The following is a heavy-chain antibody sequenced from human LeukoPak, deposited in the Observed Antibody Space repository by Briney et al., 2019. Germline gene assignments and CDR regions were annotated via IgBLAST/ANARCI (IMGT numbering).Heavy chain of an antibody. V-gene: IGHV1-69*13. CDR2: IIPIFGTA. CDR1: GGTFISYA. Sequence: SVKVSCKASGGTFISYAISWVRQAPGQGLEWMGGIIPIFGTANYAQKFQGRVTITADESTSTAYMELSSLRSEDTAVYYCARDLVGGWKVGALGMDGWGQGTKVNGS. CDR3: ARDLVGGWKVGALGMDG. J-gene: IGHJ6*02. D-gene: IGHD1-1*01.